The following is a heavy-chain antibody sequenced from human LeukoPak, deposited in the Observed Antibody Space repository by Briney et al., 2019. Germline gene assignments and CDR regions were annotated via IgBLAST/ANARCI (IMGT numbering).Heavy chain of an antibody. CDR2: IWYDGSNK. Sequence: PGRSLRLSCAASGFTFSSYGMHWVRQAPGKGLEWVAVIWYDGSNKYYADSVKGRFTISRDNSKNTLYLQMNSLRAEDTAMYYCAKGTSTSCYSGGDFWGQGTLVTVSS. CDR1: GFTFSSYG. V-gene: IGHV3-33*03. D-gene: IGHD2-2*02. J-gene: IGHJ4*02. CDR3: AKGTSTSCYSGGDF.